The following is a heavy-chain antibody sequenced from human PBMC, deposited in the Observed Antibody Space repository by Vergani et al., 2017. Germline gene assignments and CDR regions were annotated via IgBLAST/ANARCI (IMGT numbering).Heavy chain of an antibody. V-gene: IGHV5-51*01. CDR3: ARQHLTIVRVVIHNWFDP. D-gene: IGHD3-10*01. Sequence: EVQLVQSGAEVKKPGESLKISCKGSGYSFTSYWIGWVRQMPGKGLEWMGIIYPGDSDTRYSPSFQGQVTISDDKSISTAYLQWSSLKASDTAIYYCARQHLTIVRVVIHNWFDPWGQGTLVTVSS. CDR1: GYSFTSYW. CDR2: IYPGDSDT. J-gene: IGHJ5*02.